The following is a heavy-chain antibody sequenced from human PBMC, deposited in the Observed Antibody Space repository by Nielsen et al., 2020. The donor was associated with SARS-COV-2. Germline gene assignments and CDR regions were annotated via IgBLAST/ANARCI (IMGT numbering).Heavy chain of an antibody. CDR2: IYYSGST. V-gene: IGHV4-31*01. J-gene: IGHJ4*02. D-gene: IGHD4-17*01. CDR3: ARAPVTTVFDY. Sequence: PGKGLEWIGNIYYSGSTSYNPSVKSHFSMSLDTSKNQFSLNVTSVTAADTAVYYCARAPVTTVFDYRGQGTLVTVSS.